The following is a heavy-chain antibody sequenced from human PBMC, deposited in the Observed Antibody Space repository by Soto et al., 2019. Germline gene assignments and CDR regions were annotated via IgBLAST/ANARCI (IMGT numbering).Heavy chain of an antibody. CDR3: ARGSQDLVRFDY. CDR2: IYYSGST. J-gene: IGHJ4*02. Sequence: SETLSLTCTASGGSISSYYWSWIRQPPGKGLEWIGYIYYSGSTNYNPSLKSRVTISVDTSKNQFSLKLTSVTAADTAVYYCARGSQDLVRFDYWGQGTLVTVCS. V-gene: IGHV4-59*01. CDR1: GGSISSYY. D-gene: IGHD3-10*01.